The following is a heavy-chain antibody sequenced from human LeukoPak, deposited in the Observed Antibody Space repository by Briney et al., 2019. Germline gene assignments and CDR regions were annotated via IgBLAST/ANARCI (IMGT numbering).Heavy chain of an antibody. CDR1: GGSMNYYY. Sequence: SETLSLTCTVSGGSMNYYYWSWIRRPPGKGLEWIGYIYYSGSTKYNPSLKSRVIISVDTSKNQFSLKMTSVTAADTAVYYCARDNPDGAFDIWGQGTMVTVSS. J-gene: IGHJ3*02. CDR2: IYYSGST. D-gene: IGHD1-14*01. CDR3: ARDNPDGAFDI. V-gene: IGHV4-59*01.